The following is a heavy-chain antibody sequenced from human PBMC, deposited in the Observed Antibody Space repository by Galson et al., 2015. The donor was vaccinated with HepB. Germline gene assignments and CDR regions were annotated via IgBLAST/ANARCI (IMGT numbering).Heavy chain of an antibody. CDR1: GFTFSNAW. J-gene: IGHJ6*02. D-gene: IGHD3-10*01. CDR3: ARAPRLWFEYYYYYGMDV. CDR2: IKQDGSEK. Sequence: SLRLSCAASGFTFSNAWMNWVRQAPGKGLEWVANIKQDGSEKYYVDSVKGRFTISRDNAKNSLYLQMNSLRAEDTAVYYCARAPRLWFEYYYYYGMDVWGQGTTVTVSS. V-gene: IGHV3-7*03.